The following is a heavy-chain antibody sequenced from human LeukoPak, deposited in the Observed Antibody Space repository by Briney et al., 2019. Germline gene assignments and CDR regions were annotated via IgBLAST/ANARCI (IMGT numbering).Heavy chain of an antibody. CDR3: ARTSGSSWYEDHFDY. Sequence: GRSLRLSCAVSGFTVSSNYMSWVRHAPGKGLEWVSVIYSGGGTYYADSVKGRFTISRDNSKNTLYLQMNSLGAEDTAVYYCARTSGSSWYEDHFDYWGQGTLVTVSS. CDR2: IYSGGGT. V-gene: IGHV3-53*01. D-gene: IGHD6-13*01. J-gene: IGHJ4*02. CDR1: GFTVSSNY.